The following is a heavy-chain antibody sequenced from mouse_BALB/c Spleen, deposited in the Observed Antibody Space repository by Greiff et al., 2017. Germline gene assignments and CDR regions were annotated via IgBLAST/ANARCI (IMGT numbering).Heavy chain of an antibody. V-gene: IGHV5-12-1*01. CDR2: ISSGGGST. CDR1: GFAFSSYD. Sequence: EVKPVESGGGLVKPGGSLKLSCAASGFAFSSYDMSWVRQTPEKRLEWVAYISSGGGSTYYPDTVKGRFTISRDNAKNTLYLQMSSLKSEDTAMYYCANFAYWGQGTLVTVSA. J-gene: IGHJ3*01. CDR3: ANFAY.